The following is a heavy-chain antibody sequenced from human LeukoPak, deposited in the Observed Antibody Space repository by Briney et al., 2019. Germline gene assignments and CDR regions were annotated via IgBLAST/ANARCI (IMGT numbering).Heavy chain of an antibody. CDR2: IYYSGST. CDR1: GGSISSYY. J-gene: IGHJ3*02. V-gene: IGHV4-59*01. CDR3: AREATYYDILTGDDAFDI. Sequence: SETLSLTCTVSGGSISSYYWSWIRQPPGKGLEWIGYIYYSGSTNYNPSLKSRVTISVDTSKNQFSLKLSSVTAADTAVYYCAREATYYDILTGDDAFDIWGQGTMVTVSS. D-gene: IGHD3-9*01.